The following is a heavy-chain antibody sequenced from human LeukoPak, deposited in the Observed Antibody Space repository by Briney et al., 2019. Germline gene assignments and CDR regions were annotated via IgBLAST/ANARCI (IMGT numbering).Heavy chain of an antibody. Sequence: GASVKVSCKASRSSFNDYSFHWVRQAPGQGLEYMGRVNPTGCGTRYAQKFQGRVTMTRDMSTSTVYMDLTSLRSDDTAVYYCAREVSDFSGTYDWFDPWGQGTLVTVSS. CDR1: RSSFNDYS. V-gene: IGHV1-46*02. D-gene: IGHD1-26*01. CDR3: AREVSDFSGTYDWFDP. CDR2: VNPTGCGT. J-gene: IGHJ5*02.